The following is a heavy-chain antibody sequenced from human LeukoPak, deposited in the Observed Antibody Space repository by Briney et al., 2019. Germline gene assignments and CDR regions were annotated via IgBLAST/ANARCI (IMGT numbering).Heavy chain of an antibody. J-gene: IGHJ4*02. D-gene: IGHD3-10*01. V-gene: IGHV4-34*01. CDR3: ARSLTYYYGSGSYYY. CDR2: INHSGST. Sequence: PSETLSLTCAVYGGSFSGYYWSWIRQPPGKGLEWIGEINHSGSTNYNPSLKSRVTISVDTSENQFSLKLSSVTAADTAVYYCARSLTYYYGSGSYYYWGQGTLVTVSS. CDR1: GGSFSGYY.